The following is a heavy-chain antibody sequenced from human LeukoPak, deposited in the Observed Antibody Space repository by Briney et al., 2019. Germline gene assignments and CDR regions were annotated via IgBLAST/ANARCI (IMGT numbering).Heavy chain of an antibody. Sequence: GGSLRLSCAASGFTFSSYAMHWVRQAPGKGLEWVAVISYDGSNKYYAASVKGRFTISRDNSKNTLYLQMNSLRAEDTAVYYCARDSDPTMTTKGALDYWGQGTLVTVSS. CDR3: ARDSDPTMTTKGALDY. J-gene: IGHJ4*02. CDR2: ISYDGSNK. CDR1: GFTFSSYA. D-gene: IGHD4-17*01. V-gene: IGHV3-30*01.